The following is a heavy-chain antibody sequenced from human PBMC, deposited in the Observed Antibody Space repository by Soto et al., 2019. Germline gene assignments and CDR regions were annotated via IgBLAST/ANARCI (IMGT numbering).Heavy chain of an antibody. CDR1: GYTFTSYY. J-gene: IGHJ5*02. V-gene: IGHV1-46*01. CDR3: ARGGIVVVPAAIVHWFDP. CDR2: INPSGGST. Sequence: GASVKVSCKASGYTFTSYYMHWVRQAPGQGLEWMGIINPSGGSTSYAQKFQGRVTMTRDTSTSTVYMELSSLRSEDTAVYYCARGGIVVVPAAIVHWFDPWGQGTLVTVSS. D-gene: IGHD2-2*02.